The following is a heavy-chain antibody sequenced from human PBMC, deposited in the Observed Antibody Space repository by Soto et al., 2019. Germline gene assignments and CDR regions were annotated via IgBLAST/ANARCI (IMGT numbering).Heavy chain of an antibody. Sequence: PGGSLRLSCAASGFTFSSYGMHWVRQAPGKGLEWVAVISYDGSNKYYADSVKGRFTISRDNSKNTLYLQMNSLRAEDTAVYYCAKDSRSNYDIFSYYYGMDVWGQGTTVTVSS. V-gene: IGHV3-30*18. J-gene: IGHJ6*02. D-gene: IGHD4-4*01. CDR2: ISYDGSNK. CDR1: GFTFSSYG. CDR3: AKDSRSNYDIFSYYYGMDV.